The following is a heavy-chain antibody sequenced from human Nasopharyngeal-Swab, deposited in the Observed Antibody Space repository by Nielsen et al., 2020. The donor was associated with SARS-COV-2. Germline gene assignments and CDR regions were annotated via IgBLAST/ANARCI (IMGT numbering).Heavy chain of an antibody. V-gene: IGHV1-69*06. D-gene: IGHD5-12*01. Sequence: EGQATGQGLEWMGGIIPIFGTANYAQKFQGRVTITADKSTSTAYMELSSLRSEDTAVYYCARDRAYSGSYMDVWGKGTTVTVSS. CDR3: ARDRAYSGSYMDV. CDR2: IIPIFGTA. J-gene: IGHJ6*03.